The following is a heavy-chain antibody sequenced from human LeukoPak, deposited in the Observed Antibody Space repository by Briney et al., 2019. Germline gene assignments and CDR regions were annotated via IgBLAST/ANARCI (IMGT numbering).Heavy chain of an antibody. CDR3: ARGQYYYDSSGYPSFDY. CDR1: GGSFSGYY. D-gene: IGHD3-22*01. V-gene: IGHV4-34*01. J-gene: IGHJ4*02. CDR2: INHSGST. Sequence: PSETLSLTCAVCGGSFSGYYWSWIRQPPGKGLEWIGEINHSGSTNYNPSLKSRVTISVDTSKNQFSLKLSSVTAADTAVYYCARGQYYYDSSGYPSFDYWGQGTLVTVSS.